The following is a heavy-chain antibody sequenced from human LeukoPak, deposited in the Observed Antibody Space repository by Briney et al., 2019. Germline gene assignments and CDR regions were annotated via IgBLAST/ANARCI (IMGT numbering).Heavy chain of an antibody. V-gene: IGHV4-39*07. CDR3: ASRRRGLLWFGESLPYYFAY. D-gene: IGHD3-10*01. Sequence: SETLSLTCTVSGGSISSSSCYWGWIRQPPGKGLEWIGSIYYSGSTYYNPSLKSRVTISVDTSKNQFSLKLSSVTAADTAVYYCASRRRGLLWFGESLPYYFAYWGQGTLVTVSS. CDR1: GGSISSSSCY. J-gene: IGHJ4*02. CDR2: IYYSGST.